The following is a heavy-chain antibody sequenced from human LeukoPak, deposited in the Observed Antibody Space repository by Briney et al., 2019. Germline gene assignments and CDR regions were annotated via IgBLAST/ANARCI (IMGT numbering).Heavy chain of an antibody. V-gene: IGHV3-30*02. CDR1: GFTFSSYE. J-gene: IGHJ6*03. CDR2: IRYDGSNK. Sequence: PGGSLRLSCAASGFTFSSYEMNWVRQAPGKGLEWVAFIRYDGSNKYYADSVKGRFTISRDNSKNTLYLQMNSLRAEDTAVYYCAKHPGGFTGIVNYYYMDVWGEGTTVTVSS. D-gene: IGHD3-16*02. CDR3: AKHPGGFTGIVNYYYMDV.